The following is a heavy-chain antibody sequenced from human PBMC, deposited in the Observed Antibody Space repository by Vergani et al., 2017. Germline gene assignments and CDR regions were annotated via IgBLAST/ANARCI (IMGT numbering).Heavy chain of an antibody. CDR2: IYYSGST. D-gene: IGHD4-17*01. V-gene: IGHV4-59*01. CDR3: ARDNYGDYYYGMDV. CDR1: GGSISSYY. J-gene: IGHJ6*02. Sequence: QVQLQESGPGLVKPSETLSLTCTVSGGSISSYYWSWIRQPPGKGLEWIVYIYYSGSTNYNPSLKSRVTISVDTSKNQFSLKLSSVTAADTAVYYCARDNYGDYYYGMDVWGQGTTVTVSS.